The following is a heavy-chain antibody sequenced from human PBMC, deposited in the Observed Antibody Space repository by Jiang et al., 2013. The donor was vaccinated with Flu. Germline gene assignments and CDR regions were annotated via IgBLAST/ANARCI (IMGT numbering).Heavy chain of an antibody. J-gene: IGHJ1*01. V-gene: IGHV3-23*01. CDR3: AKGTVAYCSSTSCYPARAPDASVAAVEYFQH. CDR1: GFTFSSYA. Sequence: EVQLLESGGGLVQPGGSLRLSCAASGFTFSSYAMSWVRQAPGKGLEWVSAISGSGGSTYYADSVKGRFTISRDNSKNTLYLQMNSLRAEDTAVYYCAKGTVAYCSSTSCYPARAPDASVAAVEYFQHWGQGTLVTVSS. D-gene: IGHD2-2*01. CDR2: ISGSGGST.